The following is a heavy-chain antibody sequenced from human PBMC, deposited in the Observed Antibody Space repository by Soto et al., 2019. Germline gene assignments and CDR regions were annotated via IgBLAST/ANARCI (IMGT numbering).Heavy chain of an antibody. V-gene: IGHV2-5*01. D-gene: IGHD6-13*01. CDR2: IYWNDDK. Sequence: SCPTLVNPTQTLTLTCTFSGFSLSTSGVGVGWIRQPPGKALEWLALIYWNDDKRYSPSLKSRLTITKDTSKNQVVLTMTNMDPVDTATYYCARRAHSSSWPTNWFDPWGQGTLVTVSS. CDR3: ARRAHSSSWPTNWFDP. CDR1: GFSLSTSGVG. J-gene: IGHJ5*02.